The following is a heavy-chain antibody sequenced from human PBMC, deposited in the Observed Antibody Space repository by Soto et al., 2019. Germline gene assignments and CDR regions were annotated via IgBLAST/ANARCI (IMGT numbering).Heavy chain of an antibody. J-gene: IGHJ6*02. V-gene: IGHV4-30-4*01. D-gene: IGHD4-17*01. CDR3: ARLGPTTVPTSYFTGNYNGMDV. CDR1: GGSISSGDYY. Sequence: SETLSLTCTVSGGSISSGDYYWSWIRQPPGKGLEWIGYVYYSGSTYYNPSLRSRLTISVDTSKNQFSLKLSSVTAADTAVYCCARLGPTTVPTSYFTGNYNGMDVWGQGTTVTVSS. CDR2: VYYSGST.